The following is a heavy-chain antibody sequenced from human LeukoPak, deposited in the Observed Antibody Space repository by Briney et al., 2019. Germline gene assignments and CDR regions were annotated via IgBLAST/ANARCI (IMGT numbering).Heavy chain of an antibody. CDR3: AREHYYVSSGFRFDP. J-gene: IGHJ5*02. CDR1: GGSISSYY. D-gene: IGHD3-22*01. Sequence: PSETLSLTCTVSGGSISSYYWSWIRQPPGKGLEWIGYIYYSGSTNYNPSLKSRVTISVDTSKNQFSLKLSSVTAADTAVYYCAREHYYVSSGFRFDPWGQGTLVTVSS. CDR2: IYYSGST. V-gene: IGHV4-59*01.